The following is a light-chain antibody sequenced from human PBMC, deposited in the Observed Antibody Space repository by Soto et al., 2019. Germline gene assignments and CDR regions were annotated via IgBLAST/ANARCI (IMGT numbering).Light chain of an antibody. J-gene: IGKJ5*01. V-gene: IGKV3-11*01. CDR2: DAS. Sequence: DIVMTQSPDSLAVSLGERATINCESSQSVSSTSLAWYQQKPGQAPRLLIYDASKRATGIPARFSGSGSGTDFTLTISSLEPEDFAVYYCQQRNNWPITFGQGTRLEIK. CDR1: QSVSSTS. CDR3: QQRNNWPIT.